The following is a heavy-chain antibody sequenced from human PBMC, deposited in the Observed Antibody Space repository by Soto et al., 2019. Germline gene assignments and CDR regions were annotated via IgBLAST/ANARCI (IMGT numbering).Heavy chain of an antibody. CDR3: AKKGGGASIDFWRANWFDP. CDR1: GGMFSDYT. D-gene: IGHD3-3*01. J-gene: IGHJ5*02. CDR2: IIPIFGGP. Sequence: QVQLVQSGAVVKKPGSSVTVSCKASGGMFSDYTISWVRQAPGQGLEWMGGIIPIFGGPHYAQKFQGRVTITADKPTSAVYLELRALTSGDTAVYYWAKKGGGASIDFWRANWFDPWGQGTLVTVSS. V-gene: IGHV1-69*06.